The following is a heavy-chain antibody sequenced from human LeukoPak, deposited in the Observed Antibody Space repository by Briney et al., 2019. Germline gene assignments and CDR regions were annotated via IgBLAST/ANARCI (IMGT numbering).Heavy chain of an antibody. D-gene: IGHD1-26*01. CDR3: ARDRGRGATEKTFYYYYYMDV. Sequence: GASVKVSCKASGYTFTGYYMHWVRQAPGQGLEWMGWINPNTGGTNYAQKFQGRVTMTRDTSISTAYMELSRLRSDDTAVYYCARDRGRGATEKTFYYYYYMDVWGKGTTVTISS. V-gene: IGHV1-2*02. CDR1: GYTFTGYY. J-gene: IGHJ6*03. CDR2: INPNTGGT.